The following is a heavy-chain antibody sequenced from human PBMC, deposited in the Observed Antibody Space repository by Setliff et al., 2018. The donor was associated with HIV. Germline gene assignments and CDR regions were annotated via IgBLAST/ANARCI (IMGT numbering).Heavy chain of an antibody. V-gene: IGHV1-3*01. CDR2: INAGDDNT. CDR1: GYTFSTNA. CDR3: ARGSCSGCYLSDY. J-gene: IGHJ4*02. D-gene: IGHD2-15*01. Sequence: ASVKVSCKAFGYTFSTNAIHWVRQAHGQRLEWMGYINAGDDNTRYSEKFQGRVTITRDTSANTAYMELSSLRSEDTAVYYCARGSCSGCYLSDYWGQGTLVTVSS.